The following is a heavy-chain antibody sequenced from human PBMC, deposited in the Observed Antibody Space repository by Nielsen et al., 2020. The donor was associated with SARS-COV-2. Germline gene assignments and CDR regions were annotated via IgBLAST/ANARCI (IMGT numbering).Heavy chain of an antibody. CDR2: INHSGST. D-gene: IGHD4-17*01. J-gene: IGHJ4*02. CDR3: ARVPYGSTDY. Sequence: SETLSLTCAVYGGSFSGYYWSWIRQPPGKGLEWIGEINHSGSTNYNPSLKSRVTISVDTSKNQFSLKLSSVTAADTAVYYCARVPYGSTDYWGQGTLVTVSS. V-gene: IGHV4-34*01. CDR1: GGSFSGYY.